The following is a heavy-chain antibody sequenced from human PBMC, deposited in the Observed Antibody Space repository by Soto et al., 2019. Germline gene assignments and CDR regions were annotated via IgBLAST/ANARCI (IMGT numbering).Heavy chain of an antibody. V-gene: IGHV4-39*01. CDR3: ARHGPLRSGGYYYDSSGYYFDY. CDR2: IYYSGST. J-gene: IGHJ4*02. Sequence: QLQLQESGPGLVKPSETLSLTCTVSGGSISSSSYYWGWIRQPPGKGLEWIGSIYYSGSTYYNPSLKSRVALSVDTSKNQFSLKLSSVTAADTAVYYFARHGPLRSGGYYYDSSGYYFDYWGQGTLVTVSS. D-gene: IGHD3-22*01. CDR1: GGSISSSSYY.